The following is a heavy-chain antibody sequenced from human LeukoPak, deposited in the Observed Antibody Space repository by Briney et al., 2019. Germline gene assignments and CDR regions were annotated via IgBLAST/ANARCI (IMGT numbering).Heavy chain of an antibody. CDR2: IYSGGST. CDR1: EFSVGSNY. CDR3: ARPRAPVTRISSFDI. Sequence: GGSLRLSCAASEFSVGSNYMTWVRQAPGKGLEWVSLIYSGGSTYYADSVKGRFTISRDNAKNSLFLQMNSLRAEDTAVYYCARPRAPVTRISSFDIWGQGTMVTVSS. J-gene: IGHJ3*02. D-gene: IGHD4-17*01. V-gene: IGHV3-66*04.